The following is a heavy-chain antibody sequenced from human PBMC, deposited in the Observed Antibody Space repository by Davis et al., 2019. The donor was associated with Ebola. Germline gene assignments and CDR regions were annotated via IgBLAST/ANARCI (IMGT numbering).Heavy chain of an antibody. CDR2: IYSGGST. CDR1: GFTVSSNY. V-gene: IGHV3-53*01. CDR3: ARDRGSSGYYLGPPDY. D-gene: IGHD3-22*01. Sequence: GESLKISCAASGFTVSSNYMSWVRQAPGKGLEWVSVIYSGGSTYYADSVKGRFTISRDNSKNTLHLQMNSLRAEDTAVYYCARDRGSSGYYLGPPDYWGQGTLVTVSS. J-gene: IGHJ4*02.